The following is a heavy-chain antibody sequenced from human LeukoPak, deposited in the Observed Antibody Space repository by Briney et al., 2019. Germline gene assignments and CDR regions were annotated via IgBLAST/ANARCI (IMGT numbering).Heavy chain of an antibody. D-gene: IGHD6-6*01. CDR2: ISPSSGYT. V-gene: IGHV1-18*01. J-gene: IGHJ4*02. CDR3: ARGVDPSSSGVGY. CDR1: GYTXSNYG. Sequence: ASVKVSCKTAGYTXSNYGISWVRQAPGQGLEWMGWISPSSGYTDYAQKVQGRVTMTTDTSTNTAYMELSRLRSDDTAVYYCARGVDPSSSGVGYWGQGTLVTVSS.